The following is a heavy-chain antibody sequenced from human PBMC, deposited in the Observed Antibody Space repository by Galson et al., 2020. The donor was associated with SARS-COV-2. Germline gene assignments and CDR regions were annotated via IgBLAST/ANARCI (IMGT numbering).Heavy chain of an antibody. CDR2: IIPMLGSP. CDR3: AREAAPGDYSYGMDV. Sequence: KISCKASGGPFSRYAITWVRQAPGQGLEWMGGIIPMLGSPNLAQKFQGRVAITADESTTTAYMEMYSLTSEDSAVYYCAREAAPGDYSYGMDVWGQGTTVTVSS. D-gene: IGHD6-25*01. CDR1: GGPFSRYA. J-gene: IGHJ6*02. V-gene: IGHV1-69*01.